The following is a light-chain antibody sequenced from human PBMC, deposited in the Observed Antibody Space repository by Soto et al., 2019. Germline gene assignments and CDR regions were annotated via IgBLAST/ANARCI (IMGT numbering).Light chain of an antibody. J-gene: IGLJ2*01. Sequence: QSVLTQPPSVSGAPGQRVTISCTGSSSNIGAGFDVHWYQQLPGTAPKLLIYGSGNRPSGVPDRFSGSKSGTSASLAITGLQAEDEADYYCQSFDSRLSGVVFGGGTKLTVL. CDR1: SSNIGAGFD. CDR2: GSG. V-gene: IGLV1-40*01. CDR3: QSFDSRLSGVV.